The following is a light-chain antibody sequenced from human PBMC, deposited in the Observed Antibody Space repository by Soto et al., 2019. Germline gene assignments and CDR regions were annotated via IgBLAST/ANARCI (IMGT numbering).Light chain of an antibody. CDR1: SSNLAYNS. Sequence: QSVLTQPPSVSAAPGKDVTISCSGRSSNLAYNSLSWYQQLPGTAPKLLIYDDNKRPSGIPARFSGSKSGTSATLGITGLETGDEADYYCGAWDDSLNVYVFGSGTQLTVL. V-gene: IGLV1-51*01. J-gene: IGLJ6*01. CDR2: DDN. CDR3: GAWDDSLNVYV.